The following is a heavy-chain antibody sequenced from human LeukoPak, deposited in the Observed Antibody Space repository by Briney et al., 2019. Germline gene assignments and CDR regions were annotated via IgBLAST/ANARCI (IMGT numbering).Heavy chain of an antibody. V-gene: IGHV4-31*03. CDR1: GGSISSGGYY. J-gene: IGHJ3*02. Sequence: SETLSLTCTVSGGSISSGGYYWSWIRQHPGKGLEWIGYIYYSGSTYYNPSLKSRVTISVDTSKNRFSLKLSSVTAADTAAYYCARDHRAIQLWQQTSRGAFDIWGQGTMVTVSS. CDR3: ARDHRAIQLWQQTSRGAFDI. D-gene: IGHD5-18*01. CDR2: IYYSGST.